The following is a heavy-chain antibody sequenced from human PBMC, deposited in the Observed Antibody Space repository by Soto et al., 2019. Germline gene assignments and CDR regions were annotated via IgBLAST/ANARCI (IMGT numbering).Heavy chain of an antibody. D-gene: IGHD3-3*01. J-gene: IGHJ4*02. CDR3: AEGRYDFWSPYYFDS. CDR1: GLNFDDFA. V-gene: IGHV3-9*01. CDR2: ITWNSRVL. Sequence: LSFVGTGLNFDDFAMHWVRQAPGKGLEWVSGITWNSRVLAYADSVKGRFTISRDNARNSLYLQMDSLRDEDTALYYCAEGRYDFWSPYYFDSWGQGTLVTVSS.